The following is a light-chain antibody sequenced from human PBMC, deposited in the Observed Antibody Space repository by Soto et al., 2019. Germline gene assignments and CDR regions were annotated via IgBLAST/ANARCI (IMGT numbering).Light chain of an antibody. CDR1: QSVSSY. Sequence: EILLTQSPATLSLSPGERPTLSCRASQSVSSYLAWYQQKPGRAPRLLIYDASNRATGIPARLSGSGSGTDFTLTIRSLEPEDFAVYYCQQYGSSLTFGGGTKVDIK. CDR3: QQYGSSLT. J-gene: IGKJ4*01. V-gene: IGKV3-11*01. CDR2: DAS.